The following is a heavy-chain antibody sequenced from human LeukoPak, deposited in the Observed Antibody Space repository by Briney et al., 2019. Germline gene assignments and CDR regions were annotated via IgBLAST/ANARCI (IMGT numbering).Heavy chain of an antibody. CDR2: IYTSGST. J-gene: IGHJ6*03. Sequence: SETLSLTCTVSGGSISSYYWSWIRQPPGKGLEWIGYIYTSGSTNYNPSLKSRVTISVDTSKNQFSLKLSSVTAADTAVYYCARLIAARPSYYYYYMDVWGKGTTVTVSS. CDR1: GGSISSYY. V-gene: IGHV4-4*09. CDR3: ARLIAARPSYYYYYMDV. D-gene: IGHD6-6*01.